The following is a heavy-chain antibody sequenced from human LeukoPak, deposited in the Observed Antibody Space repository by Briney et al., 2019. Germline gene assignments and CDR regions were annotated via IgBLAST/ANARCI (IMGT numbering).Heavy chain of an antibody. D-gene: IGHD6-19*01. V-gene: IGHV4-59*01. CDR1: GGSIRSYY. CDR2: IYYSGSA. Sequence: SETLSLTCTVSGGSIRSYYWSWIRQPPGKGLECIGYIYYSGSANYNPSLMSRVTMSVDTSKNQFSLQLSSVTAADTAVYYCVRASRHGNSGWYGDYWGQGIQVTASS. CDR3: VRASRHGNSGWYGDY. J-gene: IGHJ4*02.